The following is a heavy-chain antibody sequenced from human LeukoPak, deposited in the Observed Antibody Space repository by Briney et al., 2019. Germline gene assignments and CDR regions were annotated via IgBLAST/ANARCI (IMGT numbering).Heavy chain of an antibody. Sequence: PGGSLRLSCAASGFTFSSYAMSWVRQAPGKGLEWVAVISYDGSNKYYADSVKGRFTISRDNAKNSLYLQMNSLRAEDTAVYYCARFSIAAARSFLDYWGQGTLVAVSS. D-gene: IGHD6-13*01. J-gene: IGHJ4*02. CDR2: ISYDGSNK. CDR1: GFTFSSYA. V-gene: IGHV3-30-3*01. CDR3: ARFSIAAARSFLDY.